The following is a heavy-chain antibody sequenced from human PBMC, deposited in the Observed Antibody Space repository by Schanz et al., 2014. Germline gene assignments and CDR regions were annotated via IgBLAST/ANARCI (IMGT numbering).Heavy chain of an antibody. CDR1: RFTISRNP. J-gene: IGHJ6*03. CDR3: AKDYQDCSSTSCYLWENYYMDV. D-gene: IGHD2-2*01. CDR2: IGGSGDST. V-gene: IGHV3-NL1*01. Sequence: QAQLVESGGGVVQPGRSLRLSCTGSRFTISRNPIHWVRQAPGKGLERVSGIGGSGDSTHYADSVKGRFTISRDSSKNTLYLQMNSLRAEDTAVYYCAKDYQDCSSTSCYLWENYYMDVWGKGTTVTVSS.